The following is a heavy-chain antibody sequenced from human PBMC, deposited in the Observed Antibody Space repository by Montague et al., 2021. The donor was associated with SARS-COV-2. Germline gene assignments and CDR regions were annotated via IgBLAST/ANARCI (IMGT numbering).Heavy chain of an antibody. CDR1: GFTFSSYD. D-gene: IGHD3-10*01. V-gene: IGHV3-33*08. CDR2: IWYDGSNQ. CDR3: AREYSAPRWFGEYNRYGMDG. J-gene: IGHJ6*02. Sequence: SLRLSFSASGFTFSSYDMHWVRQAPGKGLEWVAVIWYDGSNQYYGDSVKGRFTISRDNSKNTLYLQMNSLRAEDTAVYYCAREYSAPRWFGEYNRYGMDGWGQGTTVTVSS.